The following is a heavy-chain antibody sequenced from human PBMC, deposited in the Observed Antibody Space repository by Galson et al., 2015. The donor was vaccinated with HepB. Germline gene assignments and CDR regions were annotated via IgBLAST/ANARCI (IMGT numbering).Heavy chain of an antibody. CDR1: RYTFTSYG. CDR3: ARDSSSWYYFDY. V-gene: IGHV1-18*01. CDR2: ISAYNGNT. D-gene: IGHD6-13*01. J-gene: IGHJ4*02. Sequence: SVKVSCKASRYTFTSYGISWVRQAPGQGLEWMGWISAYNGNTNYAQKLQGRVTMTTDTSTSTAYMELRSLRSDDTAVYYCARDSSSWYYFDYWGQGTLVTVSS.